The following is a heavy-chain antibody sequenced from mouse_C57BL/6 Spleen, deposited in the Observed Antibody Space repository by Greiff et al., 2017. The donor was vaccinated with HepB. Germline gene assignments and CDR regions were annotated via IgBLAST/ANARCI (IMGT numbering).Heavy chain of an antibody. Sequence: EVQVVESGPELVKPGASVKMSCKASGYTFTDYNMHWVKQSHGKSLEWIGYINPNNGGTSYNQKFKGKATLTVNKSSSTAYMELRSLTSEDSAVYYCARSQYPFYDGLMDYWGQGTSVTVSS. CDR2: INPNNGGT. D-gene: IGHD2-3*01. CDR3: ARSQYPFYDGLMDY. J-gene: IGHJ4*01. CDR1: GYTFTDYN. V-gene: IGHV1-22*01.